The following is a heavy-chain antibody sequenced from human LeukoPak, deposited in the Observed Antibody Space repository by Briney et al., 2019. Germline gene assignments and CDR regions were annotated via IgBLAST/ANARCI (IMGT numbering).Heavy chain of an antibody. V-gene: IGHV3-23*01. D-gene: IGHD1-26*01. CDR1: GFTFSSYA. CDR3: AKVIGWELLPDY. J-gene: IGHJ4*02. CDR2: ISGSGGST. Sequence: AGGSLRLSCAASGFTFSSYAMSWVRQAPGKGLEWVSAISGSGGSTYYADSVKGRFTISRDNSKNTLYLQMNSLRAEDTAVYYCAKVIGWELLPDYWGQGTLVTVSS.